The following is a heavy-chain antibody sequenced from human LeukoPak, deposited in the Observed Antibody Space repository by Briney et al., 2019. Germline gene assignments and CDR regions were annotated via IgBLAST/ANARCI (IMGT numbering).Heavy chain of an antibody. CDR3: ARYPLSYSDYYMDV. CDR1: GFTFSSYG. D-gene: IGHD2-15*01. V-gene: IGHV3-30*02. J-gene: IGHJ6*03. Sequence: GGSLRLSCAASGFTFSSYGMHWVRQAPGKALEWVAFIRYDGSNKYYADSVKGRFTISRDNAKNSLYLQMNSLRAEDSAVYYCARYPLSYSDYYMDVWGTGTTVTVSS. CDR2: IRYDGSNK.